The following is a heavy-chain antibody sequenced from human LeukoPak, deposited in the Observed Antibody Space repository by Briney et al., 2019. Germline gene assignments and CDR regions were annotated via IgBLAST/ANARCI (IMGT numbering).Heavy chain of an antibody. CDR1: AFTFSSYW. Sequence: GGSLRLSCAASAFTFSSYWMSWVRQAPGKGLEWVANIKQDGSEKYYVDSVKGRFTISRDNAKNSLYLQMNSLRAEDTAVYYCARDLDRGTFDYWGQGTLVAVSS. CDR3: ARDLDRGTFDY. D-gene: IGHD3-3*01. V-gene: IGHV3-7*01. J-gene: IGHJ4*02. CDR2: IKQDGSEK.